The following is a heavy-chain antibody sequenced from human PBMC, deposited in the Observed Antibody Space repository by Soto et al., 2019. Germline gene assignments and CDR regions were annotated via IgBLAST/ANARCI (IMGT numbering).Heavy chain of an antibody. CDR3: ASESGDHYYGMDV. Sequence: EVQRVESGGGLVEPGGSLRLSCAASGFTFSSYSMNWVRQAPGKGLEWVSSISSSSSYIYYADSVKGRFTISRDNAKNSLYLQMNSLRAEDTAVYYCASESGDHYYGMDVWGQGTTVTVAS. CDR1: GFTFSSYS. J-gene: IGHJ6*02. D-gene: IGHD7-27*01. CDR2: ISSSSSYI. V-gene: IGHV3-21*01.